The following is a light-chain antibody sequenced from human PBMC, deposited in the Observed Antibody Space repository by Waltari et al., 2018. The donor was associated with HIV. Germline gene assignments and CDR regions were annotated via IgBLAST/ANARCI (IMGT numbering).Light chain of an antibody. Sequence: HSVPPQPPSLSGAPAPRVLIPSTGSGSNVVAGYGVHWYQRPPSSAPQLQIYTTTIRPAGVPDRVSGSRSGTTASLAITGLQADDEGDYYCQSYDISLSVIFGGGTKLTVL. J-gene: IGLJ2*01. CDR1: GSNVVAGYG. V-gene: IGLV1-40*01. CDR2: TTT. CDR3: QSYDISLSVI.